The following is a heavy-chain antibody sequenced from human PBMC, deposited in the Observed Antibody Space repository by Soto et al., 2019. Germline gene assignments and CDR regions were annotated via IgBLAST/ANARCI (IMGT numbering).Heavy chain of an antibody. CDR2: ISSSGSTI. CDR3: ARGPPWTVTLYFDY. CDR1: GVTFSDYY. Sequence: PGGFLRLSCAASGVTFSDYYMSWIRQAPGKGLEWVSYISSSGSTIYYADSVKGRFTISRDNAKNSLYLQMNSLRAEDTAVYYCARGPPWTVTLYFDYWGQGTLVTVSS. D-gene: IGHD4-17*01. V-gene: IGHV3-11*01. J-gene: IGHJ4*02.